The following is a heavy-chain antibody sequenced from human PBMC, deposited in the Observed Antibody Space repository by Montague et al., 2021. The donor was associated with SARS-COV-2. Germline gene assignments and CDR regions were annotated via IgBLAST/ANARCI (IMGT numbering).Heavy chain of an antibody. CDR2: IYYSGST. V-gene: IGHV4-59*01. J-gene: IGHJ3*02. Sequence: ATLSLTCTVSGGSISSYYWSWIRQPPGKGLEWIGYIYYSGSTHXNPSLKSRDTISVDTSKNQFSLKLSSVTAADTAVYYCARGSGWMGDAFDIWGQGTMVTVSS. D-gene: IGHD6-19*01. CDR3: ARGSGWMGDAFDI. CDR1: GGSISSYY.